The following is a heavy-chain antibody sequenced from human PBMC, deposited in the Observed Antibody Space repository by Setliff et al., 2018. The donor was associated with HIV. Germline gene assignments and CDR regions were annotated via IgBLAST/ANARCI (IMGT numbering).Heavy chain of an antibody. Sequence: SETLSLTCTVSGGSFSGYYWSWIRQPPGKGLEWIGEINHSGSTNYNPSLKSRVTISLDTSKNQFSLKLSSVTAADTAAYYCARGAIAVAGISYYYYGMDVWGQGTTVTVSS. CDR2: INHSGST. D-gene: IGHD6-19*01. J-gene: IGHJ6*02. CDR1: GGSFSGYY. V-gene: IGHV4-34*01. CDR3: ARGAIAVAGISYYYYGMDV.